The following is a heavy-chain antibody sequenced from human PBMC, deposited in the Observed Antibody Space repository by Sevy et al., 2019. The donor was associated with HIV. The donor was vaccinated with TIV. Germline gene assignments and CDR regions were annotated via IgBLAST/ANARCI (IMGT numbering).Heavy chain of an antibody. CDR1: GGSISSSSYY. J-gene: IGHJ1*01. CDR3: ATRLGYCSGSSCYPPEYFHH. V-gene: IGHV4-39*01. CDR2: IYYSGNT. D-gene: IGHD2-15*01. Sequence: SETLSLTCIVSGGSISSSSYYWGWIRHPPGKGLEWIGSIYYSGNTYYNPCLKSRVTISVDTSKKQFSLKLSSVTAADTAVYYCATRLGYCSGSSCYPPEYFHHWGQGTLVTVSS.